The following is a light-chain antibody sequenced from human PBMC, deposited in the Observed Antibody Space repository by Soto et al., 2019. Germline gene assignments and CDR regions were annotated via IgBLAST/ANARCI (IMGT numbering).Light chain of an antibody. CDR1: TPNIGQNY. Sequence: QAVLTQPPSASGTPGQRVTISCSGTTPNIGQNYVCWHQQLPGSTPKLLILRSDQRPSGVPDRFSGSKSGTSASLTIGGLRSEDGADYYCASWDDSLSGFVFGTGTKLTVL. V-gene: IGLV1-47*01. CDR3: ASWDDSLSGFV. CDR2: RSD. J-gene: IGLJ1*01.